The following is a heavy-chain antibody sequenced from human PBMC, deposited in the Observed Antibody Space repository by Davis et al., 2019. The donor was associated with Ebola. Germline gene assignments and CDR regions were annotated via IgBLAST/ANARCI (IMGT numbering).Heavy chain of an antibody. J-gene: IGHJ6*02. CDR2: ISAYNGNT. CDR3: ARDRGHFGMDV. CDR1: GGTFSSYA. D-gene: IGHD3-10*01. V-gene: IGHV1-18*01. Sequence: ASVKVSCKASGGTFSSYAISWVRQAPGQGLEWMGWISAYNGNTNYAQKLQGRVTMTTDTSTSTAYMELRSLRSEDTAVYYCARDRGHFGMDVWGQGTTVTVSS.